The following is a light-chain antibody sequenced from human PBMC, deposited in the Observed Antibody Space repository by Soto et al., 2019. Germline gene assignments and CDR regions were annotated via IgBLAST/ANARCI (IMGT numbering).Light chain of an antibody. Sequence: EIVLTQSPATLSLSPGERATLSCRASQTVRNNYLAWYQQKPGQAPRLLIYDASSRATGIPDRFSGSGSGTDFTLTISRLEPEDFAVFYCQQYGSSPFTFGQGTRLEIK. J-gene: IGKJ5*01. CDR3: QQYGSSPFT. CDR2: DAS. V-gene: IGKV3-20*01. CDR1: QTVRNNY.